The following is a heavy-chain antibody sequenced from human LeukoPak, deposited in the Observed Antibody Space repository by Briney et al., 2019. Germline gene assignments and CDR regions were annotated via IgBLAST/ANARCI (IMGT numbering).Heavy chain of an antibody. Sequence: GGSLRLSCAASGFTFSSYAMSWVRQAPGKGLEWVSVISGSGASTYYADSVRGRFTISRDNSKNTLYLQMNSLRAEDTAVYYCAKTNLGYCSGGSCYVDCWGQGTLVTVSS. V-gene: IGHV3-23*01. CDR1: GFTFSSYA. D-gene: IGHD2-15*01. J-gene: IGHJ4*02. CDR2: ISGSGAST. CDR3: AKTNLGYCSGGSCYVDC.